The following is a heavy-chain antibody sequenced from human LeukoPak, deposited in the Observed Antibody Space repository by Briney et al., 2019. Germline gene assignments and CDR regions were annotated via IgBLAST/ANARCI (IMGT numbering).Heavy chain of an antibody. D-gene: IGHD3-22*01. V-gene: IGHV1-18*01. CDR3: ARGYDSSGYDYFDY. CDR2: ISAYNGNT. CDR1: GYTFTNYG. J-gene: IGHJ4*02. Sequence: ASVKVSCKASGYTFTNYGISWVRQAPGQGLEWMGWISAYNGNTNYAQKLQGRVTMTTDTSASTAYMELRSLRSDDTAVYYCARGYDSSGYDYFDYWGQGTLVTVSS.